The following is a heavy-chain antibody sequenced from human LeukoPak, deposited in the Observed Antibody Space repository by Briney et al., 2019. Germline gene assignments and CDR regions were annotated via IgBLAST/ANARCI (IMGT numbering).Heavy chain of an antibody. CDR2: MNPNSGNT. J-gene: IGHJ4*02. CDR1: GYTFTSYD. V-gene: IGHV1-8*01. D-gene: IGHD6-19*01. Sequence: ASVKVSCKASGYTFTSYDINWVRQATGRGLEWMGWMNPNSGNTGYAQKFQGRVTMTRNTSISTAYMELSSLRSEDTAVYYCARGDSGIAVAGEKGDYWGQGTLVTVSS. CDR3: ARGDSGIAVAGEKGDY.